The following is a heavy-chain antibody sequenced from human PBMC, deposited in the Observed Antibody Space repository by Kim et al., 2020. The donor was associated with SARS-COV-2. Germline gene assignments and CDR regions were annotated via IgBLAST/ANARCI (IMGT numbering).Heavy chain of an antibody. Sequence: ASVKVSCKASGYTFTTYAIHWVRQAPGQGLEWMGWINAANGNTKSSQKFQGRVTLTRDTSASTAYMELSSLTSEDTAVYYCVRGGEIAVIGRVYWGQGTLVTVSS. J-gene: IGHJ4*02. CDR2: INAANGNT. V-gene: IGHV1-3*01. D-gene: IGHD6-19*01. CDR3: VRGGEIAVIGRVY. CDR1: GYTFTTYA.